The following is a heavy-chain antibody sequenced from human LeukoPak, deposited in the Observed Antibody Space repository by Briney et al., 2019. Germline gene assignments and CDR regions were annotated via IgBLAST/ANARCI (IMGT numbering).Heavy chain of an antibody. CDR3: AKFSGQQLVGYYFDY. D-gene: IGHD6-13*01. Sequence: GGSLRLSCAASGFNFRSFALSWVRPAPGKGLEWVSSISGSGSSTYYADSVKGRFTISRGNSKNTLYLQMNSLRAEDTAVYYCAKFSGQQLVGYYFDYWGQGTLVTVSS. J-gene: IGHJ4*02. CDR2: ISGSGSST. V-gene: IGHV3-23*01. CDR1: GFNFRSFA.